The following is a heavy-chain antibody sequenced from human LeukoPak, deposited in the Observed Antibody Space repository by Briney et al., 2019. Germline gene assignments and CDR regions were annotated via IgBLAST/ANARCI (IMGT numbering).Heavy chain of an antibody. CDR1: GYTFTGYY. CDR3: ARSYTNNGGFPPY. CDR2: INPDSGGT. V-gene: IGHV1-2*02. Sequence: GASVKVSCKASGYTFTGYYIHWVRQAPGQGLEWMGWINPDSGGTNYAQKFQGRVTMTRGTSASTAYMELSRLTSDDTAVYYCARSYTNNGGFPPYWGQGTLVTVSS. J-gene: IGHJ4*02. D-gene: IGHD1/OR15-1a*01.